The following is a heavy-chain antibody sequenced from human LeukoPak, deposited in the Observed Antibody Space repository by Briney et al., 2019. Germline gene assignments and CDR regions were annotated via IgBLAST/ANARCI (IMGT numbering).Heavy chain of an antibody. Sequence: GGSQRLSCAASGFTFSSYAMSWVRQAPGKGLEWVSSIGSSGSYIYYADSLTGRFTISRDNAKNSLYLQMNSLRAEDTAMYYCARRATTERGHSYGLDFWGQGTLVTVSS. CDR2: IGSSGSYI. V-gene: IGHV3-21*01. CDR3: ARRATTERGHSYGLDF. CDR1: GFTFSSYA. J-gene: IGHJ4*02. D-gene: IGHD5-18*01.